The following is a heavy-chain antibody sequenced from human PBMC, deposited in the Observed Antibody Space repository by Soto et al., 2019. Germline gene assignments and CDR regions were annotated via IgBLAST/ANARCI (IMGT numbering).Heavy chain of an antibody. D-gene: IGHD2-15*01. Sequence: SVKVSCKASGGTFSSYAISWVRQAPGQGLEWMGGIIPIFGTANYAQKFQGRVTITADESTSTAYMELSSLRSEDTAVYYCAVAYCSGGSCYFVNSYYYYYGMDVWGQGTTVTAP. J-gene: IGHJ6*02. CDR3: AVAYCSGGSCYFVNSYYYYYGMDV. CDR1: GGTFSSYA. CDR2: IIPIFGTA. V-gene: IGHV1-69*13.